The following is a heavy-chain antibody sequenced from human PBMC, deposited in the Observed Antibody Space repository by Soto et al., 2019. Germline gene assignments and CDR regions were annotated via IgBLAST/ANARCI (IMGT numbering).Heavy chain of an antibody. Sequence: SETLSLTCAVYGGSFSGYYWSWIRQPPGKGLEWIGEINHSGSTNYNPSLKSRVTISVDTSKNQFSLKLSSVTAADTAVYYCARIPGDHYWYFDLWGRGTLVTVSS. V-gene: IGHV4-34*01. CDR3: ARIPGDHYWYFDL. CDR2: INHSGST. J-gene: IGHJ2*01. CDR1: GGSFSGYY. D-gene: IGHD7-27*01.